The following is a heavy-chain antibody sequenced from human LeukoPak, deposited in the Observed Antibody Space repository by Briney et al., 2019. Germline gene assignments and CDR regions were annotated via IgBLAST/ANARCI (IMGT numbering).Heavy chain of an antibody. CDR3: ARPSSSWYRPIDY. Sequence: GGSLRLSCAASGFTFTNYAMSWVRQAPGKGLELVSAVGGSGSRTYYGDSVKGRFTISRDNSKNTLFLQMNSLRADDTAVYYCARPSSSWYRPIDYWGQGTLVTVSS. CDR1: GFTFTNYA. D-gene: IGHD6-13*01. CDR2: VGGSGSRT. J-gene: IGHJ4*02. V-gene: IGHV3-23*01.